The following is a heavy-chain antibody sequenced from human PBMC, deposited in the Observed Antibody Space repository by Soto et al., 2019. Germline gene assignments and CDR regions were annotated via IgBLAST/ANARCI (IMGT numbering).Heavy chain of an antibody. J-gene: IGHJ6*02. D-gene: IGHD2-2*02. CDR1: GLTFSIYV. Sequence: RGSLLLSCAASGLTFSIYVMHWVRQAPGKGLDLVAAMSYDGSNKYYADSVNGRFTISRDNSKNTLYLQMNSLRVEETAVYYCAKPPAPYCSSATCYTIPDYGMDVWGQGTTVTVSS. V-gene: IGHV3-30*18. CDR3: AKPPAPYCSSATCYTIPDYGMDV. CDR2: MSYDGSNK.